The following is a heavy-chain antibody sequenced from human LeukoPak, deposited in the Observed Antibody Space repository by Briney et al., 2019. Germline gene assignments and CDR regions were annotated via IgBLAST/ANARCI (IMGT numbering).Heavy chain of an antibody. CDR3: ANRYCSGGSCYPDY. Sequence: GRSLRLYCAPPGFTFSNYGMHWVRQAPGKGLEWVAVIWNGGSNKYYADSVKGRFTISRDNSKNTLYLQMNSLRAEDTAVYYCANRYCSGGSCYPDYWGQGTLVTVSS. D-gene: IGHD2-15*01. CDR2: IWNGGSNK. V-gene: IGHV3-33*08. CDR1: GFTFSNYG. J-gene: IGHJ4*02.